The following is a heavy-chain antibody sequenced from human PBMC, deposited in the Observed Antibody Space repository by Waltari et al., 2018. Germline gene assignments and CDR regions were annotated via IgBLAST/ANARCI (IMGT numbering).Heavy chain of an antibody. V-gene: IGHV3-72*01. D-gene: IGHD2-8*02. CDR2: SKNRGANYVT. Sequence: EVQLVESGGGLFQPGGPWGLSGASPEFCFGPPYMDWVGRAPGKGLEWVGRSKNRGANYVTEYAASVQGRFTISRDFSQNSLYLQMNSLRTDDTAVYYCTTSISGAINLYWGQGTLVTVSS. CDR3: TTSISGAINLY. CDR1: EFCFGPPY. J-gene: IGHJ4*02.